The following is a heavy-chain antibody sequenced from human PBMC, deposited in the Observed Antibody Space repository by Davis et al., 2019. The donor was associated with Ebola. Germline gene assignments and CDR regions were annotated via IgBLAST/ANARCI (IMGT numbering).Heavy chain of an antibody. D-gene: IGHD1-26*01. V-gene: IGHV6-1*01. Sequence: HSQTLSLTCAISGDSVSGSSGAWNWIRQSPSRGLEWLGRTYYSSKWYNESALSVKSRITINPDTSKNQFSLQLNSVTPEDTAVYYCARGWGRRGLGVWGQGTTVTVSS. CDR2: TYYSSKWYN. CDR1: GDSVSGSSGA. J-gene: IGHJ6*02. CDR3: ARGWGRRGLGV.